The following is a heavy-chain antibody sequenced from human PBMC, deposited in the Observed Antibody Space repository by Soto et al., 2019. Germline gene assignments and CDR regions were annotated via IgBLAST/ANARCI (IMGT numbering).Heavy chain of an antibody. CDR3: AGTAAAGTDYYYYYGMDV. Sequence: ASVKVSCKASGGTFSSYAISWVRQAPGQGLEWMGGIIPIFGTANYAQKFQGRVTITADESTSTAYMELSSLRSEDTAVYYCAGTAAAGTDYYYYYGMDVWGQGTTVTVSS. CDR2: IIPIFGTA. D-gene: IGHD6-13*01. J-gene: IGHJ6*02. V-gene: IGHV1-69*13. CDR1: GGTFSSYA.